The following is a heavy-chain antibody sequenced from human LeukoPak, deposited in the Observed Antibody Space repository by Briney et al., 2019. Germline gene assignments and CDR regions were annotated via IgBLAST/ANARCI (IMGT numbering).Heavy chain of an antibody. CDR1: GGSISSSSYY. CDR2: FYYSGST. J-gene: IGHJ4*02. V-gene: IGHV4-39*01. Sequence: SETLSLTCTVSGGSISSSSYYWGWIRQPPGKGLEWIGSFYYSGSTYYNPSLKSRVTISVDTSKNQFSLKLSSVTATDTAVYYCARRRSGNGYVDYWGQGTLVTVSS. CDR3: ARRRSGNGYVDY. D-gene: IGHD5-18*01.